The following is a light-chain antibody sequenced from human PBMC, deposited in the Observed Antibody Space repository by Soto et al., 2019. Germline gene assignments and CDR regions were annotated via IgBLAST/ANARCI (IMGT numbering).Light chain of an antibody. Sequence: EIVMTQSPATLSVSPGERATLSCSASQSGRSNLAWYQQKPGHDPRLRIYGASTRATGIPDRFSGSRSGTECTLNVSSMQSEDFAGYYCQQYNSWPPWTFGQGTKVEIK. J-gene: IGKJ1*01. CDR1: QSGRSN. CDR3: QQYNSWPPWT. CDR2: GAS. V-gene: IGKV3-15*01.